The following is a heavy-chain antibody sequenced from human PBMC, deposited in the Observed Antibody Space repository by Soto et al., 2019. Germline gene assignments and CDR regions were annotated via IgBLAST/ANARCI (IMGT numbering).Heavy chain of an antibody. Sequence: SHTLSLTCAISGERVPSTSTACSWIRQPPSRGLEGLGRTYYRSMWYSDYAVSVKRRITINPDTSKKHFPLQLFFVTPEDTAVYSCDRWAYYSGWVWGQGTLVTVSS. CDR2: TYYRSMWYS. V-gene: IGHV6-1*01. CDR1: GERVPSTSTA. CDR3: DRWAYYSGWV. D-gene: IGHD6-19*01. J-gene: IGHJ4*02.